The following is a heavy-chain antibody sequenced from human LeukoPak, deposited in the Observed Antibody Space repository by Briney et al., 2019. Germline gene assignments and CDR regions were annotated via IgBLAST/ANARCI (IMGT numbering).Heavy chain of an antibody. CDR3: ARTDCGGDCYSSRGWFDP. Sequence: SVKVSCKAPGDTFTRYAISWVRQAPGQGLEWMGGIIPMFGTANYAQKFQGRVTITADKSTSTVYMDLSSLRSEDTAVYYCARTDCGGDCYSSRGWFDPWGQGTLVTVSS. CDR1: GDTFTRYA. V-gene: IGHV1-69*06. D-gene: IGHD2-21*02. CDR2: IIPMFGTA. J-gene: IGHJ5*02.